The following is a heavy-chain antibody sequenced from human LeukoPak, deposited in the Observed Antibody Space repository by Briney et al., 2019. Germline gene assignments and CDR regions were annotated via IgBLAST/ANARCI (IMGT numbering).Heavy chain of an antibody. Sequence: GGSLRLSCEVSGFTFSRHCMDWVRQAPGKGLEWVANIKHDGSEKNYVDSVKGRFTISRDNSKNTLYLQMNSLRAEDTAVYYCARLSSSWSPTSSYWGQGTLVTVSS. CDR3: ARLSSSWSPTSSY. CDR2: IKHDGSEK. CDR1: GFTFSRHC. D-gene: IGHD6-13*01. V-gene: IGHV3-7*01. J-gene: IGHJ4*02.